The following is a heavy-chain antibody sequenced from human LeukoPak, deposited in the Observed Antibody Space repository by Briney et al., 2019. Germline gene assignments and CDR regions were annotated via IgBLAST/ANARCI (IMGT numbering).Heavy chain of an antibody. D-gene: IGHD2-21*02. CDR3: ARAVVTARTPPYYFDY. CDR2: IYHSGST. V-gene: IGHV4-30-2*01. CDR1: GGSISSGGYS. Sequence: SQTLSLTRAVSGGSISSGGYSWSWIRQPPGTGLEWIGYIYHSGSTYYNPSLKSRVTISVDRSKNQFSLKLSSVTAADTAVYYCARAVVTARTPPYYFDYWGQGTLVTVSS. J-gene: IGHJ4*02.